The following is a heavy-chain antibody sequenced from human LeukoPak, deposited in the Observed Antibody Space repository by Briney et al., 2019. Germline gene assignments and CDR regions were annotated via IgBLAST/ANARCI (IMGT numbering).Heavy chain of an antibody. J-gene: IGHJ3*02. Sequence: PGGSLRLSCAASGFTFSNYAMTWVRQAPGKGLERVSSIRGNGGGPFYADSVKGRFTISRDNFENMLFLQMNSLRADDAAVYYCAKDQIGVLPDAFDIWGQGTMVSVSS. D-gene: IGHD3-10*01. V-gene: IGHV3-23*01. CDR1: GFTFSNYA. CDR3: AKDQIGVLPDAFDI. CDR2: IRGNGGGP.